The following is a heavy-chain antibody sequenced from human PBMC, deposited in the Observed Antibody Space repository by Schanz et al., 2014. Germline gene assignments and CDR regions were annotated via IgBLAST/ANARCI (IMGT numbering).Heavy chain of an antibody. J-gene: IGHJ4*02. Sequence: EVQLLESGGGLVQPGGSLRLSCAASGFTFGDYAMTWVRQAPGKGLEWVSAISGGGGTIYYADSVKGRFTISRDNAKNSLYLEMNSLRAEDTALYYCARDRRNADLDYWGQGTLVTVSS. CDR3: ARDRRNADLDY. V-gene: IGHV3-23*01. CDR1: GFTFGDYA. CDR2: ISGGGGTI. D-gene: IGHD1-1*01.